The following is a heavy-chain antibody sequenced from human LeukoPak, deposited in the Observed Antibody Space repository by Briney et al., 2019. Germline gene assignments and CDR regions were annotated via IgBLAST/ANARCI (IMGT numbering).Heavy chain of an antibody. J-gene: IGHJ4*02. CDR2: ISGSGGST. D-gene: IGHD2-15*01. Sequence: GGSLRLSCAASGFTFSSYAMSWVRQAPGKGLEWVSAISGSGGSTYYAGSVKGRFTISRDNSKNTLYLQMNSLRAEDTAVYYCAKDARYCSGGSCYSSHYFDYWGQGTLVTVSS. CDR1: GFTFSSYA. CDR3: AKDARYCSGGSCYSSHYFDY. V-gene: IGHV3-23*01.